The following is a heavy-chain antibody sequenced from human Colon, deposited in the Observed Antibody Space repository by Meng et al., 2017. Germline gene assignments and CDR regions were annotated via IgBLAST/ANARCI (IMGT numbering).Heavy chain of an antibody. V-gene: IGHV4-4*02. D-gene: IGHD6-19*01. CDR3: ASSSGWWRLDS. J-gene: IGHJ4*02. CDR2: SYYGGST. CDR1: GASISSATF. Sequence: QVHLQESGPGLVKPSGTLSLTCAVSGASISSATFWTWVRQTPGKGLEWIGESYYGGSTSYNPSLSSRATISLDKSKNQFSLQLDSVTAADTATYYCASSSGWWRLDSWGQGTLGTVSS.